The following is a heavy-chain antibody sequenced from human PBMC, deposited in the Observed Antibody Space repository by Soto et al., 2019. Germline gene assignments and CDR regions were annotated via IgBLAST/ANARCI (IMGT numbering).Heavy chain of an antibody. CDR3: ARDIAAAGHYYYYYMDV. Sequence: PSETLSLTCTVSGGSISSYYWSWIRQPPGKGLEWIGYIYYSGSTNYNPSLKSRVTISVDTSKNQFSLKLSSVTAADTAVYYCARDIAAAGHYYYYYMDVWGKGTTVTVSS. V-gene: IGHV4-59*01. J-gene: IGHJ6*03. D-gene: IGHD6-13*01. CDR1: GGSISSYY. CDR2: IYYSGST.